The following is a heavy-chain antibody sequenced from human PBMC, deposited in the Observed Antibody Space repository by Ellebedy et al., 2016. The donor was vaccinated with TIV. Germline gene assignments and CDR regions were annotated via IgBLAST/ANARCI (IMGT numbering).Heavy chain of an antibody. D-gene: IGHD2-2*01. Sequence: GESLKISCAASGFTFSSYWMHWVRQAPGKGLVWVSRINSDGISTSYADSVKGRFTISRDNAQNTLYLQMNSLRAEDMAVYYCARAGIVVVPAAIGVWGQGTLVTVSS. CDR1: GFTFSSYW. CDR3: ARAGIVVVPAAIGV. J-gene: IGHJ4*02. V-gene: IGHV3-74*01. CDR2: INSDGIST.